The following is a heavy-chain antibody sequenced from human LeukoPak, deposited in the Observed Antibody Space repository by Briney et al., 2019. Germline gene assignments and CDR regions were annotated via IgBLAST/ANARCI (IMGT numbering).Heavy chain of an antibody. CDR1: GFTFSSYW. J-gene: IGHJ3*02. Sequence: PGGSLRLSCAVSGFTFSSYWMHWVRQVPGKGLVWVSRINTDGSSTSYADSVKGRFTISRDNAKNTLYLQMNSLRAEDTAVYYCARANFPYSSSWYSSAFDIRGQGTMVTVSS. V-gene: IGHV3-74*01. CDR3: ARANFPYSSSWYSSAFDI. CDR2: INTDGSST. D-gene: IGHD6-13*01.